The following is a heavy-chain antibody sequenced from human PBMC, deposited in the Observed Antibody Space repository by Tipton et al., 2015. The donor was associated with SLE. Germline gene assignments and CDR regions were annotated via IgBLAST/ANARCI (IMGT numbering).Heavy chain of an antibody. J-gene: IGHJ4*02. Sequence: SLRLSCAAWGFNLNRHWMSWVRQAPGKGLEWVANIKEDGSEKSYVDSVKGRLTISTDNALNSLYLQMTSLRAEDTAVYYCASGIAVAPDYWGQGTLVTVSS. CDR3: ASGIAVAPDY. CDR1: GFNLNRHW. D-gene: IGHD6-19*01. CDR2: IKEDGSEK. V-gene: IGHV3-7*01.